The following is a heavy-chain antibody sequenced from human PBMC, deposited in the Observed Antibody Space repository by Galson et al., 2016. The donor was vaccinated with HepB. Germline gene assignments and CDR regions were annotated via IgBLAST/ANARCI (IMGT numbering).Heavy chain of an antibody. V-gene: IGHV3-23*01. Sequence: SLRLSCAASGFTFSSYSMNWVRQAPGTGLEWVSIIGNEGTTRHADSVKGRFTISRDNSKNTLYLQMTSLRAEDTAVYYCAKKGHSTAGYYYFDSWGRGILVTVSS. CDR3: AKKGHSTAGYYYFDS. CDR1: GFTFSSYS. J-gene: IGHJ4*02. D-gene: IGHD2-8*01. CDR2: IIGNEGTT.